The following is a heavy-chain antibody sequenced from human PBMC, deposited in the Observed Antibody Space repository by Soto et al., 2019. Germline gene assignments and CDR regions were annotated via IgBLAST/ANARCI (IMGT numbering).Heavy chain of an antibody. Sequence: EVQLVESGGGLVQPGGSLSLSCAASGFTFSDSWMGWVRQAPGKGLEWVGRIRSKTDGGTTDYAAPVNGRFTISRDESKNTLYLQMNSLKTEDTAVYYCSYDSYRGDYWGQGTLVTVSS. CDR3: SYDSYRGDY. J-gene: IGHJ4*02. CDR2: IRSKTDGGTT. V-gene: IGHV3-15*01. CDR1: GFTFSDSW. D-gene: IGHD3-22*01.